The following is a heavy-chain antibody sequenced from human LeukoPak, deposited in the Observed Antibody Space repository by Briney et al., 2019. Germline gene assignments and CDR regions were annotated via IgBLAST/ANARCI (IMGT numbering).Heavy chain of an antibody. CDR3: TTVAFYCTNGVCSPVDY. Sequence: GGSLRLSCAASGFTFSNAWMSWVRQAPGKGLEWVGRIKSKTDGGTTDYAAPVKGRFTISRDDSKNTLYLQMNSLKTEDTAVYYCTTVAFYCTNGVCSPVDYWGQGTLVTVSS. J-gene: IGHJ4*02. CDR1: GFTFSNAW. V-gene: IGHV3-15*01. CDR2: IKSKTDGGTT. D-gene: IGHD2-8*01.